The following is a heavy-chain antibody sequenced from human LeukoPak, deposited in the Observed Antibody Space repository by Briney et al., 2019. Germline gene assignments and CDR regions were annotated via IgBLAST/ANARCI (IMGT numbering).Heavy chain of an antibody. CDR2: INHSGST. J-gene: IGHJ4*02. CDR1: GGSFSGYY. CDR3: ARGLVRYYYGSGSYSTYFDY. Sequence: SETLSLTCAVYGGSFSGYYWSWIRQPPGKGLEWLGEINHSGSTNYNPSLKSRVTISVDTSKNQFSLKLSSVTAADTAVYYCARGLVRYYYGSGSYSTYFDYWGQGTLVTVSS. V-gene: IGHV4-34*01. D-gene: IGHD3-10*01.